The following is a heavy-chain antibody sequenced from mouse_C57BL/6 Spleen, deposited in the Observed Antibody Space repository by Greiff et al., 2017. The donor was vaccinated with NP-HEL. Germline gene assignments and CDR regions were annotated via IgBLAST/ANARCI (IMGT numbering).Heavy chain of an antibody. Sequence: VQLQQSGAELVKPGASVKMYCKASGYTFTSYWITWVKQRPGQGLEWIGDIYPGSGSTNYNEKFKSKATLTVDTSSSTAYMQLSSLTSEDSAVYYCARKDYDYDEGFAYWGQGTLVTVSA. D-gene: IGHD2-4*01. CDR2: IYPGSGST. CDR3: ARKDYDYDEGFAY. J-gene: IGHJ3*01. CDR1: GYTFTSYW. V-gene: IGHV1-55*01.